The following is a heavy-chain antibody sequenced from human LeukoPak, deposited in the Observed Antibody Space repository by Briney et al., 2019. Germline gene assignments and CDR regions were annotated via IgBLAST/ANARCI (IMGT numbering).Heavy chain of an antibody. CDR2: ISSSGSTI. D-gene: IGHD3-10*01. CDR3: ARTSLYGSGSYHDY. J-gene: IGHJ4*02. CDR1: GFTFSSYA. V-gene: IGHV3-48*03. Sequence: PGGSLRLSCAASGFTFSSYAMNWVRQAPGKGLEWVSYISSSGSTIYYADSVKGRFTISRDNAKNSLYLQMNSLRAEDTAVYYCARTSLYGSGSYHDYWGQGTLVTVSS.